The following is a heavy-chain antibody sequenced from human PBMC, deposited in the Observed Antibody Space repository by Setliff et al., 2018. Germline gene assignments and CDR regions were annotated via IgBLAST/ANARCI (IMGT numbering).Heavy chain of an antibody. J-gene: IGHJ4*02. CDR1: GFSLTSHN. CDR2: ISGSGDNT. V-gene: IGHV3-23*01. CDR3: AKDARRSWYFFDY. D-gene: IGHD6-13*01. Sequence: ASVKVSCVASGFSLTSHNIHWVRQAPGKGLEWVSAISGSGDNTQYADSVKGRFTISRDNSKNTLSLQMNSLRAEDTALYYCAKDARRSWYFFDYWGKGALVTAPQ.